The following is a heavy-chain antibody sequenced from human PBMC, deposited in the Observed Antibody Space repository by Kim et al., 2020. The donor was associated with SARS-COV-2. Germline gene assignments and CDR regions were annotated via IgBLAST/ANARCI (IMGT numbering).Heavy chain of an antibody. V-gene: IGHV4-31*03. CDR1: GGSISSGGYY. CDR3: ARGSRNQRRLNWFDP. CDR2: IYYSGST. J-gene: IGHJ5*02. Sequence: SETLSLTCTVSGGSISSGGYYWSWIRQHPGKGLEWIGYIYYSGSTYYNPSLKSRVTISVDTSKNQFSLKLSSVTAADTAVYYCARGSRNQRRLNWFDPWGQGTLGTVSS. D-gene: IGHD6-25*01.